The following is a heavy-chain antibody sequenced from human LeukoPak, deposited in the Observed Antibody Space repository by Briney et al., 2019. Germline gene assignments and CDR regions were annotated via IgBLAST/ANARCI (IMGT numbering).Heavy chain of an antibody. CDR3: ARDARLGVDY. Sequence: SETLSLTCAVYGGSFSGYYWSWIRQPPGKGLEWIGEINHSGSTNYNPSLKSRVTISVDTSKNQFSLKLSSVTAADTAVYYCARDARLGVDYWGQGTLVTVSS. V-gene: IGHV4-34*01. CDR1: GGSFSGYY. CDR2: INHSGST. D-gene: IGHD3-16*01. J-gene: IGHJ4*02.